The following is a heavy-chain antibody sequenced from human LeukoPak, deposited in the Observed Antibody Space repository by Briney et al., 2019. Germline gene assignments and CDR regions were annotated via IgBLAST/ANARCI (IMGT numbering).Heavy chain of an antibody. J-gene: IGHJ5*02. CDR2: ISGSGGST. V-gene: IGHV3-23*01. Sequence: GGSLRLSCAASGFTFSSYDMNWVRQAPGKGLEWVSGISGSGGSTYSVDSVKGRFTVSRDNSKNTLYLQMNSLRAEDTAVYYCAKDSDELIAAAYNWFDPWGQGTLVIVSS. CDR3: AKDSDELIAAAYNWFDP. D-gene: IGHD6-13*01. CDR1: GFTFSSYD.